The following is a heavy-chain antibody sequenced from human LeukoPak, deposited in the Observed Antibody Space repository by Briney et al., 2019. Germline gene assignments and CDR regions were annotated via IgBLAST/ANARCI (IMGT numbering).Heavy chain of an antibody. CDR3: AKDRGYCSSTSCYGETT. CDR2: ISRSGRT. V-gene: IGHV3-23*01. D-gene: IGHD2-2*01. Sequence: GGSLRLXCAASGFTFSTYDMQWVRQAPGKELESVSGISRSGRTYYTDSVKGRFSISRDNSKNTLYLQMNSLRAEDTAVYYCAKDRGYCSSTSCYGETTWGQGTLVTVSS. J-gene: IGHJ4*02. CDR1: GFTFSTYD.